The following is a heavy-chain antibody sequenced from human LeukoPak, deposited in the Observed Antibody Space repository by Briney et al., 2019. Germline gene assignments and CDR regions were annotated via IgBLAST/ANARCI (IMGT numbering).Heavy chain of an antibody. V-gene: IGHV3-30*03. J-gene: IGHJ4*02. Sequence: PGGSLRLSCAASGFTFSSYGMHWVRQAPGKGLEWVAVISYDGSNKYYADSVKGRFTISRDNSKNTLYLQMNSLRAEDTAVYYCADTTMVTDYWGQGTLVTVSS. CDR1: GFTFSSYG. CDR2: ISYDGSNK. D-gene: IGHD5-18*01. CDR3: ADTTMVTDY.